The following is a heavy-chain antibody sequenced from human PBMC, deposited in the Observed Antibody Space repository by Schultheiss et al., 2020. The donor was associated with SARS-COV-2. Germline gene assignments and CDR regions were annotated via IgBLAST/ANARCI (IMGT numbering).Heavy chain of an antibody. J-gene: IGHJ4*02. CDR3: ARDSSSGTYCLDY. V-gene: IGHV3-30*03. D-gene: IGHD1-26*01. CDR1: GFRFSGYG. CDR2: ISYGGSDK. Sequence: GGSLRLSCAASGFRFSGYGMHWVRQAPGKGLEWVAVISYGGSDKYYADSVKGRFTISRDNSKNTLYLQMNSLRPEDTAVYYCARDSSSGTYCLDYWGQGTLVTVAS.